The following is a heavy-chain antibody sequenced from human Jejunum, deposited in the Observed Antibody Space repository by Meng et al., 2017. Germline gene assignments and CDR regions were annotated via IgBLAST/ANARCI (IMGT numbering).Heavy chain of an antibody. V-gene: IGHV4-4*02. D-gene: IGHD2-15*01. CDR1: GGSISSSSW. J-gene: IGHJ4*02. CDR2: ISLSGSP. Sequence: VQLQGQGPGLVNPSGTLSLTCAVYGGSISSSSWWSWVRQPPGKGLEWIGEISLSGSPSYNPSLRTRVTISIDTSRNQFSLSLSSVTAADTAVYYCARHGAAPYFDDWGQGSLVTVSS. CDR3: ARHGAAPYFDD.